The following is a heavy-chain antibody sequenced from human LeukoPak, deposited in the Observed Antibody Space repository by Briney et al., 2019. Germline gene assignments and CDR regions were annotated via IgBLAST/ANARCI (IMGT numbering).Heavy chain of an antibody. V-gene: IGHV1-2*02. D-gene: IGHD6-13*01. CDR1: GYTFTGYY. Sequence: GASVKVSCKASGYTFTGYYMHWVRQAPGQGLEWMGWINPNSGGTNYAQKFQGRVTMTRDTSISTAYMELSRLRSDDTAVYYCARDLKAVRYQAAGTNYWGQGTLVTVSS. CDR2: INPNSGGT. CDR3: ARDLKAVRYQAAGTNY. J-gene: IGHJ4*02.